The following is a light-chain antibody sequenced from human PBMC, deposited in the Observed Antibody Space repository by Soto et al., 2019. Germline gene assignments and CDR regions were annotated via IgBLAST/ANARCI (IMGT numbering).Light chain of an antibody. CDR1: QIIDTW. CDR2: KAS. CDR3: QHYNSYSEA. V-gene: IGKV1-5*03. Sequence: IQMTKSPSSLSASVGDRITITCRASQIIDTWLAWYQQKPWKAPKLLIYKASTLKSGVPSRFSGSGSGTEFTLTISSLQPDDFATYYCQHYNSYSEAFGQGTKVDIK. J-gene: IGKJ1*01.